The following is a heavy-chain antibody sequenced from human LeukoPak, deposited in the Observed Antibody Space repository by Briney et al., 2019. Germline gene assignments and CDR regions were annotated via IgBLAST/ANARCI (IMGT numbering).Heavy chain of an antibody. J-gene: IGHJ3*02. CDR3: ARVGGYYYGSGSYPSGAFDI. CDR2: XXXGNGNT. CDR1: GXTFTSXA. Sequence: ASXXVSXXASGXTFTSXAMHWXXXXPGXXXXXXGWXXXGNGNTKYSQKFQGRVTITRDTSASTAYMELSSLRSEDTAVYYCARVGGYYYGSGSYPSGAFDIWGQGTMVTVSS. V-gene: IGHV1-3*01. D-gene: IGHD3-10*01.